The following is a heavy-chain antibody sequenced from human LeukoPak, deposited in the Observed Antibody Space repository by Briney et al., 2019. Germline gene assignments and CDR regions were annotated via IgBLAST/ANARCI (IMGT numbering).Heavy chain of an antibody. D-gene: IGHD5-18*01. CDR3: AKSKRIQLFPDAFDI. V-gene: IGHV3-23*01. CDR2: ISGSGGST. CDR1: GFPFSGYR. J-gene: IGHJ3*02. Sequence: GGSLRLSCAASGFPFSGYRMNWVRQAPGKGLEWVSAISGSGGSTYYADSVKGRFTISRDNSKNTLYLQMNSLRAEDTAVYYCAKSKRIQLFPDAFDIWGQGTMVTVSS.